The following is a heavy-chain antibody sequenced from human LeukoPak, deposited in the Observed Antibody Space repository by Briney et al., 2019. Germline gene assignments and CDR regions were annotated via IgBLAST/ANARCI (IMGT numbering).Heavy chain of an antibody. CDR3: ASGRFRGNYYYYGMDV. J-gene: IGHJ6*02. V-gene: IGHV4-4*07. D-gene: IGHD3-10*01. CDR2: IYTSGST. CDR1: GGSISSYY. Sequence: TSETLSLTCTVSGGSISSYYWSWIRQPAGKGLEWIGRIYTSGSTNYNPSLKSRVTMSVDTSKNQFSLKLSSVTAADTAVYYCASGRFRGNYYYYGMDVWGQGTTVTVSS.